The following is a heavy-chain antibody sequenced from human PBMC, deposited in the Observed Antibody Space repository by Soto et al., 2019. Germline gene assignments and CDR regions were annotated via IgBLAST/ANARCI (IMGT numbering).Heavy chain of an antibody. CDR1: GGTFSSYA. V-gene: IGHV1-69*13. Sequence: SVKVSCKASGGTFSSYAISWVRQAPGQGLEWMGGIIPIFGTANYAKKFQGRVTITADESTSTAYMELSSLRSEDTAVYYCARRRDGYNSNYFDYWGQGTLVTVSS. J-gene: IGHJ4*02. D-gene: IGHD5-12*01. CDR2: IIPIFGTA. CDR3: ARRRDGYNSNYFDY.